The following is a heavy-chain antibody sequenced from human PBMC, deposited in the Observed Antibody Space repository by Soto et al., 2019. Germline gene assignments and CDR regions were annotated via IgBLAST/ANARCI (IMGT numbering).Heavy chain of an antibody. Sequence: EVQLLESGGGLVQAGGSLRLSCAASGFTFRLYVMSWVRQAPGKGLEWVSGITGSGGSTYYSDSVKGRFTMSRDNSKNTLYLQMNSLRAEDTAVYYWAKTYDSRGYYYESGNFYFVDYWGQGTLVSASS. CDR2: ITGSGGST. D-gene: IGHD3-22*01. CDR3: AKTYDSRGYYYESGNFYFVDY. V-gene: IGHV3-23*01. CDR1: GFTFRLYV. J-gene: IGHJ4*02.